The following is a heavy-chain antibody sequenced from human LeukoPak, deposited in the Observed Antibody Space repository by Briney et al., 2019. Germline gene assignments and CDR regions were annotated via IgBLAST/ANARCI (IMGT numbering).Heavy chain of an antibody. CDR2: IRPDERNK. V-gene: IGHV3-30*02. CDR3: AKDSSTSCHD. J-gene: IGHJ4*02. Sequence: PGGSLRLSCAASGFTLSSYDMHWVRQAPGKGLEWVAIIRPDERNKYYADSVKGRFIISRDNSKNTLYLQMSSLRAEDTAVYYCAKDSSTSCHDWGQGTLVTVSS. D-gene: IGHD2-2*01. CDR1: GFTLSSYD.